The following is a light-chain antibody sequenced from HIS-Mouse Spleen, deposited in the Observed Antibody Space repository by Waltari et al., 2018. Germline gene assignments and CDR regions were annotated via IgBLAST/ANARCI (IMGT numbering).Light chain of an antibody. CDR1: SSNIGSNT. Sequence: QSVLTQPPSASGTPGQRVTISCSGSSSNIGSNTVHWYQQLPGPAPKRLIYSNNQRPSGVPDRFSGSKSGTSASLAISGLQSEDEADYYCAAWDDSLNGYVFGTGTKVTVL. CDR3: AAWDDSLNGYV. V-gene: IGLV1-44*01. J-gene: IGLJ1*01. CDR2: SNN.